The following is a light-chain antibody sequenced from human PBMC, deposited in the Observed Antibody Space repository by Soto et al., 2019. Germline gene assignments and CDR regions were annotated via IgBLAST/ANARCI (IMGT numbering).Light chain of an antibody. Sequence: QSLLSHPSSVSFSPGQSITISCTGTSTDVGGYNYVSWYQHHPGKGPKLIIYEVSNRPSGVSDRFSGSKSGNKASLIISNLEAEDESDYYCGSYTSTDTPFVFGTGTKVTAL. V-gene: IGLV2-14*01. J-gene: IGLJ1*01. CDR2: EVS. CDR3: GSYTSTDTPFV. CDR1: STDVGGYNY.